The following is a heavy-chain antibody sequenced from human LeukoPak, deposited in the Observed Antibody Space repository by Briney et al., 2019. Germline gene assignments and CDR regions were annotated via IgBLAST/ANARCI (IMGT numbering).Heavy chain of an antibody. CDR1: GFTFSSHG. CDR3: ARDRYCSGPSCYGEAFDI. CDR2: IWWHGNKE. D-gene: IGHD2-15*01. Sequence: GGSLRLSCAASGFTFSSHGMHWVRQAPGKGLEWVAIIWWHGNKESYADSVRGRFTISRDNSKNTLYLQMNSLRPEDAAVYYCARDRYCSGPSCYGEAFDIWGQGTMVTVSS. V-gene: IGHV3-30*02. J-gene: IGHJ3*02.